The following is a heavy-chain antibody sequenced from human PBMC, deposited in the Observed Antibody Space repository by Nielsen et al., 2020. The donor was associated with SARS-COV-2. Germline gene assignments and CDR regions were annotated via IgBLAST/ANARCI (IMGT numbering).Heavy chain of an antibody. CDR1: GFTFSSYG. D-gene: IGHD2-15*01. CDR2: ISYDGSNK. CDR3: ARDGDPDIVVVVAAYFDY. Sequence: GESLKISCAASGFTFSSYGMHWVRQAPGKGLEWVAVISYDGSNKYYADSVKGRFTISRDNAKNSLYLQMNSLRAEDTAVYYCARDGDPDIVVVVAAYFDYWGQGTLVTVSS. J-gene: IGHJ4*02. V-gene: IGHV3-30*03.